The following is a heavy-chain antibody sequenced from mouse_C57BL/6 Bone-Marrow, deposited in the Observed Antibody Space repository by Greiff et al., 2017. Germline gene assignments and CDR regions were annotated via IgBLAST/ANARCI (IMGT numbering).Heavy chain of an antibody. V-gene: IGHV14-1*01. J-gene: IGHJ1*03. CDR3: TTGGWSRLGWYLDV. D-gene: IGHD2-3*01. CDR1: GFNIKDYY. CDR2: IDPEDGDT. Sequence: EVQLQQSGAELVRPGASVKLSCTASGFNIKDYYMHWVKQRPEQGLEWIGRIDPEDGDTEYAPKFQGKATMTADTSSNTAYLQLSSLTSEYTAVYYCTTGGWSRLGWYLDVWGTGTTVTVSS.